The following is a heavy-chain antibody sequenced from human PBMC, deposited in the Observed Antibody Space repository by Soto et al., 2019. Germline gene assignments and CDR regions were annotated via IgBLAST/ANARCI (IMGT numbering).Heavy chain of an antibody. D-gene: IGHD3-22*01. CDR1: GYTFTSYP. V-gene: IGHV1-3*01. Sequence: AASVKVSCKASGYTFTSYPMHWVRQAPGQGLEWMGWINAGNGDTKYSQKFQGRVTITRDTPAITAYMELSSLRSEDTAVYYCVRDWTHYDSSGPGDYWGQGTPVTVSS. J-gene: IGHJ4*02. CDR3: VRDWTHYDSSGPGDY. CDR2: INAGNGDT.